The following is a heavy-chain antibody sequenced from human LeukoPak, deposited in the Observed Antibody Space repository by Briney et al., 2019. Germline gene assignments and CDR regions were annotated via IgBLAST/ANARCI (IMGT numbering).Heavy chain of an antibody. CDR1: GFTFSSYG. CDR2: ISFDETKE. Sequence: GGSLRLSCATSGFTFSSYGMHWVRQAPGEGLEWMAFISFDETKEYYGDSVKGRFTISRDNSKNTLHLQMNSLRGEDTAMYYCVNSNFDPWGQGTLVTVSS. V-gene: IGHV3-30*02. CDR3: VNSNFDP. J-gene: IGHJ5*02.